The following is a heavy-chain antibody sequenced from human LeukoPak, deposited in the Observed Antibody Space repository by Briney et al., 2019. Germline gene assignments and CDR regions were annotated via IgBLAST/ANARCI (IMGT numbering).Heavy chain of an antibody. CDR2: IYSNGIT. CDR3: ARRAYYDTSGYYPASGYFDL. V-gene: IGHV4-4*08. D-gene: IGHD3-22*01. J-gene: IGHJ2*01. CDR1: GGSIISYY. Sequence: SETLSLTCTVSGGSIISYYWNWIRQPPGKGLEWIGNIYSNGITSYNPSLRSRGTISIATSKNQFSLRLRSVTAADTAIYYCARRAYYDTSGYYPASGYFDLWGRGTLVTVSS.